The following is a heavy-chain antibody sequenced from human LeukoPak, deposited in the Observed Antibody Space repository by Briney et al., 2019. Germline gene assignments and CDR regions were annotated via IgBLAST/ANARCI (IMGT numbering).Heavy chain of an antibody. Sequence: SETLSLTCTVSGXSISSYYGSWIRQPPGKGLEWIGYVYYSGSTHYNPSFKSRLTMSADTSKNQFSLKLTSVTASDTAVYYCARTEYYFDHWGQGTLVTVSS. D-gene: IGHD3-10*01. CDR1: GXSISSYY. J-gene: IGHJ4*02. CDR3: ARTEYYFDH. V-gene: IGHV4-59*01. CDR2: VYYSGST.